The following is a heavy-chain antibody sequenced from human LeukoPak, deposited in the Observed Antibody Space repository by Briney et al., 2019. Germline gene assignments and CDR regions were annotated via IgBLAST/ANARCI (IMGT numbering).Heavy chain of an antibody. CDR1: GGSISSYY. J-gene: IGHJ4*02. D-gene: IGHD3-10*01. CDR2: IYYSGST. CDR3: ARGWFGELLLDY. V-gene: IGHV4-59*01. Sequence: PSETLSLTCTVSGGSISSYYWSWIRQPPGKGLEWIGYIYYSGSTNYNPSLKSRVTISVDTSKNQFSLKLSSVTVADTAVYYCARGWFGELLLDYWGQGTLVTVSS.